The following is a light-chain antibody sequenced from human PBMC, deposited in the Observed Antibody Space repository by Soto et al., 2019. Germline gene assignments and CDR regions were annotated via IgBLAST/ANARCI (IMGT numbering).Light chain of an antibody. J-gene: IGKJ1*01. V-gene: IGKV3-15*01. Sequence: EIVMTQSPATLSVSPGERATLSCRASQSISNTLAWFQQKPGQGPRLLIYGASTRATGIPARFSGSGSGTEFTLTISSLQSEDFATYYCQQYNGYSTWTFGQGTKVEIK. CDR1: QSISNT. CDR3: QQYNGYSTWT. CDR2: GAS.